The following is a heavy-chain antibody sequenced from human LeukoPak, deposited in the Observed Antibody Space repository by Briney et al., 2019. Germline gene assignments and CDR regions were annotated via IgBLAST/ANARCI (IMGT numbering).Heavy chain of an antibody. V-gene: IGHV4-39*01. CDR2: IYYSGST. Sequence: SETLSLTCTVSGGSISSSSYCWGWIRQPPGKGLEWIGSIYYSGSTYYNPSLKSRVTISVDTSKNQFSLKLSSVTAADTAVYYCVRRGEVVILEPFDPWGQGTLVTVSS. D-gene: IGHD3-22*01. J-gene: IGHJ5*02. CDR1: GGSISSSSYC. CDR3: VRRGEVVILEPFDP.